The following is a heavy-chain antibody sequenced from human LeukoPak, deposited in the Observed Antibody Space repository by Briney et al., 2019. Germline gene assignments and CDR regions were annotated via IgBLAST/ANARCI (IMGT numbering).Heavy chain of an antibody. V-gene: IGHV4-34*01. CDR2: INHSGST. D-gene: IGHD3-10*01. Sequence: SETLSLTCAVYGGSFSGYYWSWIRQPPGKGLEWIGEINHSGSTNYNPSLKSRVTISVDTSKNQFSLKLSSVTAADTAVYYCARGIRYGSFPFGPWGQGTLVTVSS. CDR3: ARGIRYGSFPFGP. CDR1: GGSFSGYY. J-gene: IGHJ5*02.